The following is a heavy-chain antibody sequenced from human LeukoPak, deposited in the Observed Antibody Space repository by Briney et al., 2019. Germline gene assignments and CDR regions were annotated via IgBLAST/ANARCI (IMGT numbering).Heavy chain of an antibody. J-gene: IGHJ4*02. CDR3: AKESIRSGEQQLYYFDY. CDR1: GFTFSSYA. Sequence: GGSLRLSCAASGFTFSSYAMSWVRQAPGKGLEWVSAISGSGGSTYNADSVKGRFTISRDNSKNTLYLQMNSLRAEDTAVYYCAKESIRSGEQQLYYFDYWGQGTLVTVSS. CDR2: ISGSGGST. D-gene: IGHD6-13*01. V-gene: IGHV3-23*01.